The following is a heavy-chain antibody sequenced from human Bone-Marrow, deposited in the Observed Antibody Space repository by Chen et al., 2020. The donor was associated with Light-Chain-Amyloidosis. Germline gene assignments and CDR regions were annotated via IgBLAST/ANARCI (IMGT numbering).Heavy chain of an antibody. CDR2: ISRSCTT. J-gene: IGHJ4*02. CDR3: AKLASGDYVDS. V-gene: IGHV3-23*04. D-gene: IGHD4-17*01. CDR1: GFTFSTSA. Sequence: DVHLVESGGGLVQPGGSLRLSCAGSGFTFSTSAMTWVRQAPGKGLEWVSAISRSCTTFYADSVKGRFTISRDSSKNTYLQMHSLRVEDTAVYYCAKLASGDYVDSWGRGSLVTVSS.